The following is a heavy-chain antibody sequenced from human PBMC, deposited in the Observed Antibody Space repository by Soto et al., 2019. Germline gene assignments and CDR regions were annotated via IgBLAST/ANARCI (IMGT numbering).Heavy chain of an antibody. J-gene: IGHJ5*02. Sequence: GASVKVSCKASGGTFSIYAISWVRQAPGQGLEWMGGIIPIFGTANYAQKFQGRVTITADKSTSTAYMELSSLRSEDTAVYYCARVTMVRGVISGNWFDPWGQGTLVTVSS. CDR3: ARVTMVRGVISGNWFDP. CDR2: IIPIFGTA. CDR1: GGTFSIYA. V-gene: IGHV1-69*06. D-gene: IGHD3-10*01.